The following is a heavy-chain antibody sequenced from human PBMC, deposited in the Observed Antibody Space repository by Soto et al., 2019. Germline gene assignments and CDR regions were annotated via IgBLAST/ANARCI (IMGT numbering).Heavy chain of an antibody. CDR2: INAGNGNT. CDR3: ARVYCSTTSCYYYYGIDV. D-gene: IGHD2-2*01. Sequence: QVQLVQSGAEVKKPGASVKVSCKASGYSFTSYAMHWVRQAPGQRLEWMGWINAGNGNTNYSQKFQGRVTITRDTSASTAYMELRSLRSDDTAVYYCARVYCSTTSCYYYYGIDVWGHWTTVTVSS. J-gene: IGHJ6*02. V-gene: IGHV1-3*01. CDR1: GYSFTSYA.